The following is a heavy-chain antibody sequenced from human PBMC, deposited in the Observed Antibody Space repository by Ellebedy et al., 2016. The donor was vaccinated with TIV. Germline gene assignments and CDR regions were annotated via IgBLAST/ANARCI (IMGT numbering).Heavy chain of an antibody. CDR1: GFSVSSNY. CDR2: ITGSGTTI. D-gene: IGHD6-19*01. CDR3: ASSSDYYFYYGLDV. V-gene: IGHV3-48*04. Sequence: GESLKISCAASGFSVSSNYMNWVRQAPGKGLEWISTITGSGTTIYYSDSVKGRFTISRDNANNSLFLQMDSLRVEDTAVYYCASSSDYYFYYGLDVWGHGTTVTVSS. J-gene: IGHJ6*02.